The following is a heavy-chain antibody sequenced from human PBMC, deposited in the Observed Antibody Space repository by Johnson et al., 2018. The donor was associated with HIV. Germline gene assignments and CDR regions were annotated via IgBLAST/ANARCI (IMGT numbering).Heavy chain of an antibody. CDR1: GFTFSSYA. CDR3: AKCIWGSSLIDAFDI. D-gene: IGHD6-13*01. Sequence: QVQLMESGGGVVQPGRSLRLSCAVSGFTFSSYAMHWVRQAPGKGLEWVAVISYDGSNKYYADSVKGRFTISRDNSKNTLYLQMNSLRAEDTAVYYCAKCIWGSSLIDAFDIWGQGTRVTVSS. CDR2: ISYDGSNK. V-gene: IGHV3-30-3*02. J-gene: IGHJ3*02.